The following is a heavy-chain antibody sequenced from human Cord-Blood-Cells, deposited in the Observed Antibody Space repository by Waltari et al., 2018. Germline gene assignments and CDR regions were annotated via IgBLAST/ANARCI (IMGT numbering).Heavy chain of an antibody. V-gene: IGHV3-23*01. Sequence: EVQLLESGGGLVQPGGSLRLSCAASGFTFSSYAMSWVRQAPGKGLEWVSAISGSGGSTYYEDSVKGRLTISRDNSKNTLYLQMKSLRAEDTAVYYCAKDRGGIAVPVTVFDYWGQGTLVTVSS. J-gene: IGHJ4*02. CDR1: GFTFSSYA. CDR3: AKDRGGIAVPVTVFDY. D-gene: IGHD6-19*01. CDR2: ISGSGGST.